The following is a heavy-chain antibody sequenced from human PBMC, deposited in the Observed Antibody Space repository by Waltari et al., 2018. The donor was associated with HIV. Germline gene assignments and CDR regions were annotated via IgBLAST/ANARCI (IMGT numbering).Heavy chain of an antibody. J-gene: IGHJ5*02. CDR2: IYTSGST. D-gene: IGHD4-17*01. Sequence: QVQLQESGPGLVKPSQTLSLTCTVSGGSISSGSYHWTWIRQPAGKGLEWIGRIYTSGSTNYNPSLKSRVTISVDTSKNQFSLKLSSVTAADTAVYYCARDILGVGETTVTTNWFDPWGQGTLVTVSS. V-gene: IGHV4-61*02. CDR3: ARDILGVGETTVTTNWFDP. CDR1: GGSISSGSYH.